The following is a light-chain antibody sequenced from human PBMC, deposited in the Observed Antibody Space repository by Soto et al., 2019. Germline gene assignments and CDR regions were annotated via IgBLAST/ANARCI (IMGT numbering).Light chain of an antibody. J-gene: IGKJ4*01. CDR1: QSLSNNF. Sequence: DIGLTQSPGTLSLSPWDRAALSCGASQSLSNNFLAWYQQKPGQAPRLLISGASSRATGIPDRFSGSGSGTDFTLTITRVEPEDFAVYYCQQYATSPLTFGGGTKVDI. CDR2: GAS. V-gene: IGKV3-20*01. CDR3: QQYATSPLT.